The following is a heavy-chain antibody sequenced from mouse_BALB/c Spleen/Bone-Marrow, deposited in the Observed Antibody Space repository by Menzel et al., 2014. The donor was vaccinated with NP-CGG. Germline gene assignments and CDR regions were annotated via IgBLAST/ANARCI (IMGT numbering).Heavy chain of an antibody. D-gene: IGHD2-3*01. CDR1: GFTFSSYG. J-gene: IGHJ4*01. CDR3: ARERDGYFRDAMDY. CDR2: INSNGGST. Sequence: EVKLQESGGGLVQPGGSLKLSCAASGFTFSSYGMSWVRQTPDKRLELVATINSNGGSTYYPDSVKGRFTISRDNAKNTLYLQMSSLKSEDTAMYYCARERDGYFRDAMDYWGQGTSATVSS. V-gene: IGHV5-6-3*01.